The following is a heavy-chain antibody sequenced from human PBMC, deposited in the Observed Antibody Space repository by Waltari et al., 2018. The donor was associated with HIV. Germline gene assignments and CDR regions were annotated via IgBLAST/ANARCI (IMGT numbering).Heavy chain of an antibody. CDR2: IKQDGSQK. D-gene: IGHD2-21*02. V-gene: IGHV3-7*01. CDR3: VRSVGGNSAY. Sequence: EVQLVESGGGLVQPGGSLRLSCAASEFTFTDPLMTWVRQAPGKGLEWVANIKQDGSQKYYVDSVKGRFTISRDNAKNALYLQMNSLGAEDTAVYYCVRSVGGNSAYWGQGTLVTVSS. J-gene: IGHJ4*02. CDR1: EFTFTDPL.